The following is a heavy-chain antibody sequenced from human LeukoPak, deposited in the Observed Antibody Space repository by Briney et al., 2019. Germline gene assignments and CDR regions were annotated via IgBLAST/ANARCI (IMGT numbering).Heavy chain of an antibody. CDR1: GGSVSSGSYY. CDR2: IYYSGST. J-gene: IGHJ4*02. V-gene: IGHV4-61*01. D-gene: IGHD6-19*01. Sequence: PSETLSLTCTVSGGSVSSGSYYWRWIRQPPGKGLGWIGYIYYSGSTNYNPSLKSRVIISADRSQNQFSLKLSSVTAADTAVYYCARGADSSGWYIFGYWGQGTLVTVSS. CDR3: ARGADSSGWYIFGY.